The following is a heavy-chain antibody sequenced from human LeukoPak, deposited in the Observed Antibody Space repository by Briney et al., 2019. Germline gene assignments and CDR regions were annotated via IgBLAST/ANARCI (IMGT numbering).Heavy chain of an antibody. D-gene: IGHD3-10*01. CDR3: ARDRDPSSPYDAFDI. CDR2: INPNSGGT. J-gene: IGHJ3*02. Sequence: ASVKVSCKASGGTFSSYAISWVRQAPGQGLEWVGWINPNSGGTNYPQKFQGRVTLTRDTSISTAYMELSRLQSDDTAVYYCARDRDPSSPYDAFDIWGQGTMVTVSS. CDR1: GGTFSSYA. V-gene: IGHV1-2*02.